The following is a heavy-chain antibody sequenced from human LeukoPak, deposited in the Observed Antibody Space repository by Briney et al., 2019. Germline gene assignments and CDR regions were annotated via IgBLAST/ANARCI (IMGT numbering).Heavy chain of an antibody. V-gene: IGHV3-74*01. CDR3: ARDLGQYYDTSDNWFDP. CDR1: GVSISSRSYY. D-gene: IGHD3-22*01. Sequence: PSETLSLTCTVSGVSISSRSYYWGWVRQAPGKGLVWVSRINSDGINTSYADSVKGRFTISRDNAKNTLNLQMNSLRAEDTAVYYCARDLGQYYDTSDNWFDPWGQGTLVTVSS. J-gene: IGHJ5*02. CDR2: INSDGINT.